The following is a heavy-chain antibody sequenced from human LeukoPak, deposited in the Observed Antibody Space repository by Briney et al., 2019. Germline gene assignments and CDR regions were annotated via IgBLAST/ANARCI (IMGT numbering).Heavy chain of an antibody. CDR3: ARDKGYYDSSGYYFDY. Sequence: SVKVSCKASGYTFTSYGISWVRQAPGQGLEWMGRIIPILGIANYAQKFQGRVTITADKSTSTAYMELSSLRSEDTAVYYCARDKGYYDSSGYYFDYWGQGTLVTVSS. CDR1: GYTFTSYG. V-gene: IGHV1-69*04. D-gene: IGHD3-22*01. CDR2: IIPILGIA. J-gene: IGHJ4*02.